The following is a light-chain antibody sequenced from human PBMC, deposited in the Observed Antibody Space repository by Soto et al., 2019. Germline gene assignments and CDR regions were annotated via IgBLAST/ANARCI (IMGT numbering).Light chain of an antibody. CDR1: QSVSSY. V-gene: IGKV3-11*01. CDR2: DAS. CDR3: QQXSNWPPIT. J-gene: IGKJ5*01. Sequence: VLTQSPATLSVSAGDSATLSCRASQSVSSYLAWYQQKPGQAPRLLIYDASNRATGIPARFSGSGSGTDFTLTISSLEPEDFAVYYCQQXSNWPPITCGQGTRLEI.